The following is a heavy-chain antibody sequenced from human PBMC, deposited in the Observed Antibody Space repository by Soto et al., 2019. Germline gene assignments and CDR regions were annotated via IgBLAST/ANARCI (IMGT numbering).Heavy chain of an antibody. Sequence: ASVKVSCKASGYTFTSYGISWVRQAPGQGLEWMGWISAYNGNTNYAQKLQGRVTMTTDTSTSTAYMELRSLSADDTAVYYCARDAFITYCSGGSCYSDDAFDIWGQGTMVTVSS. V-gene: IGHV1-18*01. CDR1: GYTFTSYG. D-gene: IGHD2-15*01. J-gene: IGHJ3*02. CDR2: ISAYNGNT. CDR3: ARDAFITYCSGGSCYSDDAFDI.